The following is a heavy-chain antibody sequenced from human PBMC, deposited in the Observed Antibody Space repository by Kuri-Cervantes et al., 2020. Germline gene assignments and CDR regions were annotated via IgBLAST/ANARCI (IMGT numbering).Heavy chain of an antibody. J-gene: IGHJ6*03. CDR1: GFTFSSYA. Sequence: GESLKFSSASSGFTFSSYAMHWVRQAPGKGLEWVAVISYDGSNKYYADSVKDRFTISRENSKNTLYLQMNSLKTEVTAVYYCTRVKTGGYYYYYYMDVWGKGTTVTVSS. CDR2: ISYDGSNK. D-gene: IGHD2-8*02. CDR3: TRVKTGGYYYYYYMDV. V-gene: IGHV3-30-3*01.